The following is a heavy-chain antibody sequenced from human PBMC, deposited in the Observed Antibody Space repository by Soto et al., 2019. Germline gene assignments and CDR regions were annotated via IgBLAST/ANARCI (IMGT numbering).Heavy chain of an antibody. CDR3: AHRLEYLIDIWGSPRPRLARGDDAFDI. CDR1: GFSLSTSGVG. J-gene: IGHJ3*02. Sequence: QITLKESGPTLVKPTQTLTLTCTFSGFSLSTSGVGVGWIRQPPGKALEWLALIYWDDDKRYSPSLKSRLTITKDTSKNQVVLTMTNMDPVDTATYYCAHRLEYLIDIWGSPRPRLARGDDAFDIWGQGTMVTVSS. V-gene: IGHV2-5*02. CDR2: IYWDDDK. D-gene: IGHD3-16*01.